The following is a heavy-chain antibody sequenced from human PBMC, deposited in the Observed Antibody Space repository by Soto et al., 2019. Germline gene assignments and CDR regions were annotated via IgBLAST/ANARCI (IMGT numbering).Heavy chain of an antibody. CDR2: ISSSGSTI. Sequence: GGSLRLSCAASGFTFSSYEINWVRQAPGKGLEWVSDISSSGSTIYYADSVKGRFTISRDNAKNSLYLQMNSLRAEDTAVYYCARDIPSSWSPDPAEPYYYGMDVWCQGTTVTVSS. D-gene: IGHD6-13*01. J-gene: IGHJ6*02. CDR1: GFTFSSYE. CDR3: ARDIPSSWSPDPAEPYYYGMDV. V-gene: IGHV3-48*03.